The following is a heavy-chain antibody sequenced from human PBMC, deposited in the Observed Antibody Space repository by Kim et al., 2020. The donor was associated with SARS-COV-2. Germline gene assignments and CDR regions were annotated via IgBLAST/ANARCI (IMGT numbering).Heavy chain of an antibody. CDR3: SRGLYDY. Sequence: GGTREYAGSVKGKFTISRDDSISIAYLQRNSLQTDDTAVYYCSRGLYDYWGQGTLVTVSS. V-gene: IGHV3-49*02. D-gene: IGHD3-16*01. CDR2: GGTR. J-gene: IGHJ4*02.